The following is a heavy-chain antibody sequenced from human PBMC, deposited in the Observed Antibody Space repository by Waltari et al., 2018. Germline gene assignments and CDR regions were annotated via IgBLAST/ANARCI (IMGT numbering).Heavy chain of an antibody. J-gene: IGHJ4*02. CDR1: GDAVRRGGYY. CDR3: ASPPSGYLDHLAY. V-gene: IGHV4-39*01. Sequence: QLQLQESGPGLVKPSETLSLTCTVSGDAVRRGGYYWAWIRQAPGQGLEWIGSIHYSGYPYYNSSLKSRVTMSVDTSKNQFSLKLSSVTAADTGVYFCASPPSGYLDHLAYWGQGALVTVSS. CDR2: IHYSGYP. D-gene: IGHD5-18*01.